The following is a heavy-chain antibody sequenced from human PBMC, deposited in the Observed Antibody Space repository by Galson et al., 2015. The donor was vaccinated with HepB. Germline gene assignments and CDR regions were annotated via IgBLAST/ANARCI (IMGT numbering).Heavy chain of an antibody. D-gene: IGHD6-13*01. V-gene: IGHV1-46*03. CDR3: ARESGGDEAEQQLVPLDY. CDR1: GYTFTSYY. J-gene: IGHJ4*02. Sequence: SVKVSCKASGYTFTSYYMHWVRQAPGQGLEWMGIINPSGGSTSYAQKFQGRVTMTRDTSTSTVYMELSSLRSEDTAVYYCARESGGDEAEQQLVPLDYWGQGTLVTVSS. CDR2: INPSGGST.